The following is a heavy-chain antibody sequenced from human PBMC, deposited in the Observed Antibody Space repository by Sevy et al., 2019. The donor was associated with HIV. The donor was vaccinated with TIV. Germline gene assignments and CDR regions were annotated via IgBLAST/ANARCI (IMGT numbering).Heavy chain of an antibody. CDR1: GFTFSDYF. CDR3: ARELWPGDY. CDR2: INQDGSQK. V-gene: IGHV3-7*01. J-gene: IGHJ4*02. Sequence: GGSLRLSCAASGFTFSDYFMDWVRKAPGKGLEWIANINQDGSQKNYVDSVKGRFTITRDNAKNLFSLQMNSLRVDDTAVYYCARELWPGDYWGQGTLVTVSS. D-gene: IGHD2-21*01.